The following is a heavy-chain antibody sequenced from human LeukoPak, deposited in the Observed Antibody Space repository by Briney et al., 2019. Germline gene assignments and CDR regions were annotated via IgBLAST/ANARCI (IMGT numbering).Heavy chain of an antibody. D-gene: IGHD3-22*01. Sequence: SETLSLTCAVYGGSFSGYYWSWIRQPPGKGLEWIGEINHSGSTNYNPSLKTRVTMSVDTSKNQFSLKLSSVTAADTAVYYCTAGEKHYYDSSGYYPLDYWGQGTLVTVSS. CDR2: INHSGST. CDR3: TAGEKHYYDSSGYYPLDY. V-gene: IGHV4-34*03. J-gene: IGHJ4*02. CDR1: GGSFSGYY.